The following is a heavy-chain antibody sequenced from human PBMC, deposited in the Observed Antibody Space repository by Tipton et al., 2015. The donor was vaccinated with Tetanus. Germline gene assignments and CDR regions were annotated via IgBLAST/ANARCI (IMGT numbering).Heavy chain of an antibody. CDR2: ISWNSGSI. V-gene: IGHV3-9*01. Sequence: CAASGFTFDDYAMHWVRQAPGKGLEWVSGISWNSGSIGYADSVKGRFTISRDNAKNSLYLQMNSLRAEDTALYYCAKGWELLEGPGGYFDSWGQGTLVTVSS. J-gene: IGHJ4*02. D-gene: IGHD1-26*01. CDR3: AKGWELLEGPGGYFDS. CDR1: GFTFDDYA.